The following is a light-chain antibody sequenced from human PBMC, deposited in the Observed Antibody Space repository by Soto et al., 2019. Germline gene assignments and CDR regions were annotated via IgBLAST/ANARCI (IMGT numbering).Light chain of an antibody. V-gene: IGLV2-14*03. CDR1: SSDVGAYNY. J-gene: IGLJ1*01. Sequence: QSALTQPASVSGSPGQSITISCTGTSSDVGAYNYVSWYQQHPGKVHKLIIYDVYNRPSGVSTRFSGSKSGNTASLTISGLQTEDEADYYCTSYTFINTYVFGTGTKAPS. CDR3: TSYTFINTYV. CDR2: DVY.